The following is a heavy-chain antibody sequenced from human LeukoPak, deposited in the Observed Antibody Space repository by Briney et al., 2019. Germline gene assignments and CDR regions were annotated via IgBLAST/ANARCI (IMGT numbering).Heavy chain of an antibody. CDR1: SGSMTDSC. Sequence: SETLYLTCSVSSGSMTDSCWSWFRQAPGKGFEWLGFIYPSGRTEYSPSLRSRVSFSVATSRMEATVRLSSVTASDTAVYYCTREGYNRSGYFLDFWGQGTLVTVSS. CDR3: TREGYNRSGYFLDF. CDR2: IYPSGRT. V-gene: IGHV4-59*12. J-gene: IGHJ4*02. D-gene: IGHD2-2*03.